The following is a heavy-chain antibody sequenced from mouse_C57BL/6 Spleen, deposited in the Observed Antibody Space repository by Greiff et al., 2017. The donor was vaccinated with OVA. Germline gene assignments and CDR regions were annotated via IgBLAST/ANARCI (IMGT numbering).Heavy chain of an antibody. Sequence: QVQLQQPGTELVKPGASVKLSCKASGYTFTSYWMPWVKQRPGQGLEWIGNINPSNGGTNYNEKFKSKATLTVDKSSSTAYMQLSSLTSEDSAVYYCARREVGYYGSSWYFDVGGTGTTVTVSS. CDR2: INPSNGGT. CDR3: ARREVGYYGSSWYFDV. V-gene: IGHV1-53*01. D-gene: IGHD1-1*01. CDR1: GYTFTSYW. J-gene: IGHJ1*03.